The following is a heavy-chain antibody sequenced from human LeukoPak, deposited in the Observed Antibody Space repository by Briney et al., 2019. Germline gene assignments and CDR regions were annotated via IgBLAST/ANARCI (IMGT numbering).Heavy chain of an antibody. Sequence: SETLSLTCTVYGGSFSGYYWSWIRQPPGKGLEWIGEINHSGSTNYNPSPKSRVTISIDTSKNQFSLKLSSVTAADTAVYYCARLYGSGSYYNYWGQGTLVTVSS. D-gene: IGHD3-10*01. CDR1: GGSFSGYY. J-gene: IGHJ4*02. CDR2: INHSGST. CDR3: ARLYGSGSYYNY. V-gene: IGHV4-34*01.